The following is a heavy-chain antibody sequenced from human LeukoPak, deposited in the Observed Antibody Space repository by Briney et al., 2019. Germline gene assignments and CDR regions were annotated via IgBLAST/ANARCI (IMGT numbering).Heavy chain of an antibody. D-gene: IGHD3-9*01. V-gene: IGHV1-3*01. CDR3: ARSRYFDVDAFDI. CDR1: GYTFTSYA. J-gene: IGHJ3*02. Sequence: ASVKVSCKASGYTFTSYAMHWVRQAPGHTLEWMGWINAGNGNTKYSQKFQGRVTITRDTSATTAYMELSSLRSEDTAVYYCARSRYFDVDAFDIWGQGTMVTVSS. CDR2: INAGNGNT.